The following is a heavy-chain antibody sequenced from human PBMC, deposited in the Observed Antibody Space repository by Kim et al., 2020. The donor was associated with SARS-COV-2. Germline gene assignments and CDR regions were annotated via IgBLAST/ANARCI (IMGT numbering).Heavy chain of an antibody. J-gene: IGHJ4*02. V-gene: IGHV1-18*01. Sequence: AQKLQGRVTMTTDTSTSTAYMELRSLRSDDTAVYYCARDEWLAPNYYFDYWGQGTLVTVSS. D-gene: IGHD6-19*01. CDR3: ARDEWLAPNYYFDY.